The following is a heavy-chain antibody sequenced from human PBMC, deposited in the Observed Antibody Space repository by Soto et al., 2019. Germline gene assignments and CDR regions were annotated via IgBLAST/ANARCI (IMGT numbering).Heavy chain of an antibody. D-gene: IGHD6-6*01. J-gene: IGHJ4*02. Sequence: QVTLKESGPVLVKPTETLTLTCTVSGFSLSNARMGVSWIRQPPGKALEWLAHIFSNDEKSYSTSMKSRLTXSXDIXKSQVVLTMTNLDPVDTATYYCARPLRSAALVFDYWGQGTLVTVSS. CDR3: ARPLRSAALVFDY. CDR2: IFSNDEK. V-gene: IGHV2-26*01. CDR1: GFSLSNARMG.